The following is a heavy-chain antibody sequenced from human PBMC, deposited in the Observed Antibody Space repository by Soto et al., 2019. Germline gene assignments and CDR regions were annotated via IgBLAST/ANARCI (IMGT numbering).Heavy chain of an antibody. V-gene: IGHV1-69*02. Sequence: QVQLVQSGAEVKKPGSPVRVSCTASGDTFNFYTISWVRQVPGQGPEWMGRIIPMLGMSNNAQKFQGRVTIMADKSTSTVYMNQRGVTAEDTAVYYSATKNVAGSTHLDSGGQETLVTAS. CDR1: GDTFNFYT. CDR2: IIPMLGMS. D-gene: IGHD3-10*01. J-gene: IGHJ4*02. CDR3: ATKNVAGSTHLDS.